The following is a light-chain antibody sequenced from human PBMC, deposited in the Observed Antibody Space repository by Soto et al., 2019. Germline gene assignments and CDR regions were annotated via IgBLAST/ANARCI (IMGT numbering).Light chain of an antibody. J-gene: IGKJ4*01. CDR3: QQFSSYPLT. Sequence: EIVLTQSPATLSLSPGERATLSCRSSQSVSSSYLAWYQQKPGQAPRLLIYGASSRATGIPDRFSGGGSGTDFTLTISRLEPEDFAVYYCQQFSSYPLTLGGGTKVDIK. CDR1: QSVSSSY. CDR2: GAS. V-gene: IGKV3-20*01.